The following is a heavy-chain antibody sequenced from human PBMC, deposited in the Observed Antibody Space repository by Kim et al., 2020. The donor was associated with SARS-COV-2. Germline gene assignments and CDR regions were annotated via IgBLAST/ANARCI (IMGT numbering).Heavy chain of an antibody. J-gene: IGHJ3*02. CDR1: GFTFSSYW. D-gene: IGHD3-10*01. Sequence: GGSLRLSCAASGFTFSSYWMSWVRQAPGKGLEWVANIKQDGSEKYYVDSVKGRFTISRDNAKNSLYLQMNSLRAEDTAVYYCASELWFGRVTGDAFDIWGQGTIVTVSS. CDR3: ASELWFGRVTGDAFDI. CDR2: IKQDGSEK. V-gene: IGHV3-7*01.